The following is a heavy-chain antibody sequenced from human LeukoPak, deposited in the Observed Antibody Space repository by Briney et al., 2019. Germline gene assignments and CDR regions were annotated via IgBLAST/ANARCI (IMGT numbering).Heavy chain of an antibody. V-gene: IGHV1-46*01. Sequence: ASVKVSRKASGYTFIKNWMHWVRQAPGQGLEWMGLINPTGTSTLYAQKFQDRVTMTRDMSTSTDYMELNSLRSEDTAIYYCARDLSGVAGYTYGRGIDYWGQGTLVTVSS. CDR3: ARDLSGVAGYTYGRGIDY. D-gene: IGHD5-18*01. CDR2: INPTGTST. CDR1: GYTFIKNW. J-gene: IGHJ4*02.